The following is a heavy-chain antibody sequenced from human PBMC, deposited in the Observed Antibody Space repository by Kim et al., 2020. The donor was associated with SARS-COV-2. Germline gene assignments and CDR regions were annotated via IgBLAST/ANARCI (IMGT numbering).Heavy chain of an antibody. Sequence: GGSLRLSCAASGFSLRSYDMTWVRQAPGKGLEWLSYISSSGNNIYYADSVEGRFTISRDDAKNSLFLQMNSLKDEDTAMYFCARDSRIPGIAVPGLHYWG. D-gene: IGHD6-19*01. CDR1: GFSLRSYD. CDR2: ISSSGNNI. CDR3: ARDSRIPGIAVPGLHY. J-gene: IGHJ4*01. V-gene: IGHV3-48*02.